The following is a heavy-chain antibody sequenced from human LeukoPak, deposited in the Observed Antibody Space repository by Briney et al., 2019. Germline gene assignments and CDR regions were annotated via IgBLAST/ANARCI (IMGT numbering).Heavy chain of an antibody. CDR3: AKRGVVIRVILVGFHKEAYYFDS. Sequence: GGSLRLSCTTSGFTFGDFAMSWFRQAPGKGLEWVGFIRSVNYGGAVEYAASVKGRFTISRDNPKNTLILQMNSLRPEDTAVYFCAKRGVVIRVILVGFHKEAYYFDSWGQGALVTVSS. CDR1: GFTFGDFA. CDR2: IRSVNYGGAV. V-gene: IGHV3-49*03. D-gene: IGHD3-22*01. J-gene: IGHJ4*02.